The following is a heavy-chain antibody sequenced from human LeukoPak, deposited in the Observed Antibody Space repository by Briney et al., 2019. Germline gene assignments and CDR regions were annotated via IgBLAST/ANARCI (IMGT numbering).Heavy chain of an antibody. D-gene: IGHD6-13*01. J-gene: IGHJ4*02. Sequence: GGSLRLSCVASGFTFSGYWMSWVRQTRGKGPEWVANIKEDGGETYYVDSVKGRFTISRDNAKNSLYLQMDSLRAGDMAVYYCARDAGIAAAGTVGYFDSWGQGTLVTVSS. CDR3: ARDAGIAAAGTVGYFDS. CDR1: GFTFSGYW. CDR2: IKEDGGET. V-gene: IGHV3-7*01.